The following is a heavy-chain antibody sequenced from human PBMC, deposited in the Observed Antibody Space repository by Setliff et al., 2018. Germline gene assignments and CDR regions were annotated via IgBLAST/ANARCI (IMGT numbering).Heavy chain of an antibody. D-gene: IGHD6-6*01. Sequence: GESLKISCKSSGYTFTNYWIGWVRQMPGKGLEWMGIIYPGDSDTRYSPSFQGQVTISADKSISTAYLQWSSLKASDTAMYYCARSRSSSPWNNWFDPWGQGTLVTVSS. J-gene: IGHJ5*02. CDR3: ARSRSSSPWNNWFDP. CDR1: GYTFTNYW. V-gene: IGHV5-51*01. CDR2: IYPGDSDT.